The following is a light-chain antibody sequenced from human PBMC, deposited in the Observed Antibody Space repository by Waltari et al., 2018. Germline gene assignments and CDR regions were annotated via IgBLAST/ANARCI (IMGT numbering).Light chain of an antibody. CDR1: TSDIGYYKY. CDR3: SSYTTTRTVV. V-gene: IGLV2-14*03. Sequence: SALTQPASVSGSPGQSIPISCSGTTSDIGYYKYVYWYQQHPGKDPKLMIYDVSNRPSGVSNRFSGSKSGNTASLTISGLQAEDEADYYCSSYTTTRTVVFGGGTKLTVL. J-gene: IGLJ2*01. CDR2: DVS.